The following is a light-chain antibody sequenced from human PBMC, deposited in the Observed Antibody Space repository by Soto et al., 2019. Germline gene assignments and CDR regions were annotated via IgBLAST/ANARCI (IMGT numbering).Light chain of an antibody. J-gene: IGKJ3*01. CDR1: QDISNY. CDR2: DAS. CDR3: QQYGFT. V-gene: IGKV1-33*01. Sequence: DIQMTQSPSSLSASVGDRVTITCQASQDISNYLNWYQQKPGKAPKLLIYDASNLKTGVPSRFSGSGSGTDFTFTISSLQPEDIATYYCQQYGFTFGPGTKVDIK.